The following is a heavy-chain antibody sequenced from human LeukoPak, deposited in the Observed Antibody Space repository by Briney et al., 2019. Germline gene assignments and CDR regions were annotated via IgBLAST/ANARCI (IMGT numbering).Heavy chain of an antibody. J-gene: IGHJ4*02. Sequence: PGGSLRLSCAASGFTFTNYGMNWVRQAPGKGLEWVSSIVSSSANIYYADSVKGRFTISRDNAKNSLFLQMNSLRAEDTAVYYCARDGAYDVLTGYSHPLDYWGQGTLVTVSS. V-gene: IGHV3-21*01. CDR3: ARDGAYDVLTGYSHPLDY. D-gene: IGHD3-9*01. CDR2: IVSSSANI. CDR1: GFTFTNYG.